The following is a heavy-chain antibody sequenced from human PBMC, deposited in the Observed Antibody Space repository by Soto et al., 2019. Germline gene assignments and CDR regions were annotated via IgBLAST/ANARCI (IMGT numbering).Heavy chain of an antibody. Sequence: SVKVSCKASGGTFSSYAISWVRQAPGQGLEWMGGIIPIFGTADYAQKFQGRVTITADKSTSTAYMELSSLRSEDTAVYYCARESSYSSSSRGNNWFDPWGQGTLVTVSS. CDR1: GGTFSSYA. J-gene: IGHJ5*02. CDR2: IIPIFGTA. D-gene: IGHD6-6*01. V-gene: IGHV1-69*06. CDR3: ARESSYSSSSRGNNWFDP.